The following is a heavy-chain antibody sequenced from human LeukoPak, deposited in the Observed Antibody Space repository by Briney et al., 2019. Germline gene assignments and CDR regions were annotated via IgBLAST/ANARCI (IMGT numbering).Heavy chain of an antibody. D-gene: IGHD1-26*01. CDR2: IYYSGST. Sequence: PSETLSLTCTVSGGSISSSSYYWGWIRQPPGKGLEWIGSIYYSGSTYYNPSLKSRVTISVDTSKNQFSLKLSSVTAADTAVYYCARDWGVQWEPFDPWGQGTLVTVSS. CDR1: GGSISSSSYY. J-gene: IGHJ5*02. CDR3: ARDWGVQWEPFDP. V-gene: IGHV4-39*07.